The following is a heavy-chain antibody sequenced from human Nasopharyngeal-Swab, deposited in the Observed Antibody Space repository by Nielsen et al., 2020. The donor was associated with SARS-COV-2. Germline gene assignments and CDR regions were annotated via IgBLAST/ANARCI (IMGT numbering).Heavy chain of an antibody. Sequence: ASVKVSCKASGYTFTGYYMHWVRQAPGQGLEWMGRINPNSGGTNYAQKFQGRVTMTRDTSISTAYMELSRLRSDDTAVYYCARGQLRLGELSLNAEPGAFDIWGQGTMVTVSS. D-gene: IGHD3-16*02. CDR1: GYTFTGYY. V-gene: IGHV1-2*06. J-gene: IGHJ3*02. CDR3: ARGQLRLGELSLNAEPGAFDI. CDR2: INPNSGGT.